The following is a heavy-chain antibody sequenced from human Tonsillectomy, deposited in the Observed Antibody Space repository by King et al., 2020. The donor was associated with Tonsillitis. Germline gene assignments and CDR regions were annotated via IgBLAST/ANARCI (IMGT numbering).Heavy chain of an antibody. Sequence: VQLQESGPGLVKPSGTLSLTCAVSGGSNSSTNWWSWVRQPPGKGLEWIGEIYHSGSTNYNPSLKSRVTISVDKSKNQFSLKLSSVTAADTAVYYCLRLEGSEYYYYYYYMDVWGKGTTVTVSS. CDR2: IYHSGST. J-gene: IGHJ6*03. CDR1: GGSNSSTNW. D-gene: IGHD3-10*01. V-gene: IGHV4-4*02. CDR3: LRLEGSEYYYYYYYMDV.